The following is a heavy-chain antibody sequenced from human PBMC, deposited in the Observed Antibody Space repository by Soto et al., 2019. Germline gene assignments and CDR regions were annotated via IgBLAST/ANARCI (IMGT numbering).Heavy chain of an antibody. CDR1: GGTFSSYA. J-gene: IGHJ6*02. D-gene: IGHD4-4*01. Sequence: QVQLVQSGAEVKKPGSSVKVSCKASGGTFSSYAISWVRQAPGQGLEWMGGIIPIFGTANYAQKFQGRVTITAAESTSTAYMELSSLRSEDTAVYYCARDSQGPTSNYYYGMDVWGQGTTVTVSS. CDR3: ARDSQGPTSNYYYGMDV. V-gene: IGHV1-69*01. CDR2: IIPIFGTA.